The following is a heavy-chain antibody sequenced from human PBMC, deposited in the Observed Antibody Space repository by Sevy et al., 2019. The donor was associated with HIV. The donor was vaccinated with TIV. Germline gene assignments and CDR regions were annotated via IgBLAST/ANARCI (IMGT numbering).Heavy chain of an antibody. Sequence: GGSLRLSCAASGFTFSNYGMHWVRQVPGKGLEWVTFIRLDGSDKYYAASVKGRFTISRDDSKNTLYLQMDSLRAEDTAIYYCAKDLAGPGRRYFDYWGQGTLVTVYS. CDR1: GFTFSNYG. CDR2: IRLDGSDK. V-gene: IGHV3-30*02. CDR3: AKDLAGPGRRYFDY. J-gene: IGHJ4*02. D-gene: IGHD6-13*01.